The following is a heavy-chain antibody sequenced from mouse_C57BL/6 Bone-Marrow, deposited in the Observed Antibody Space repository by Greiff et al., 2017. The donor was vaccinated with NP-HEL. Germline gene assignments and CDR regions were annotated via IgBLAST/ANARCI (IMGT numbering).Heavy chain of an antibody. J-gene: IGHJ4*01. CDR2: IYPGSGST. Sequence: QVQLKQPGAELVKPGASVKMSCKASGYTFTSYWITWVKQRPGQGLEWIGDIYPGSGSTNYNEKFKSKATLTVDTSSSTAYMQLSSLTSEDSAVYYCATQFITTVVATEDYYAMDYWGQGTSVTVSS. CDR3: ATQFITTVVATEDYYAMDY. CDR1: GYTFTSYW. D-gene: IGHD1-1*01. V-gene: IGHV1-55*01.